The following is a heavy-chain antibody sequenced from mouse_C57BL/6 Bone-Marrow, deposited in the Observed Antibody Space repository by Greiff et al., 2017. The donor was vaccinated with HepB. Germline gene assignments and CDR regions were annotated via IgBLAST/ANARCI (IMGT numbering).Heavy chain of an antibody. CDR2: IYPGGGYT. D-gene: IGHD1-1*01. V-gene: IGHV1-63*01. CDR3: ARRIPYYYGSSYGY. Sequence: VQLQQSGAELVRPGTSVKMSCKASGYTFTNYWIGWAKQRPGHGLEWIGDIYPGGGYTNYNEKFKGKATLTADKSSSTAYMQFSSLTSADSAIYYCARRIPYYYGSSYGYWGQGTTLTVSS. CDR1: GYTFTNYW. J-gene: IGHJ2*01.